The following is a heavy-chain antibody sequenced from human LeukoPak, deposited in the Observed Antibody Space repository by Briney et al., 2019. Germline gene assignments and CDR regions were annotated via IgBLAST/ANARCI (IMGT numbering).Heavy chain of an antibody. CDR1: GYTFTSYY. Sequence: ASVQVSCKASGYTFTSYYMHWVRQAPGQGLEWMGIINPSGGSTSNAQKFQGRVTMTRDTSTSTVYMELSSLRSEDTAVYYCARGGPAASTLFYYYYGMDVWGQGTTITVSS. J-gene: IGHJ6*02. V-gene: IGHV1-46*01. D-gene: IGHD2-2*01. CDR3: ARGGPAASTLFYYYYGMDV. CDR2: INPSGGST.